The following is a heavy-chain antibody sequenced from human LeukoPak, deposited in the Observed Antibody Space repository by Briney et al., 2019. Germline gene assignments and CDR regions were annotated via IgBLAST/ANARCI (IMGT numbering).Heavy chain of an antibody. J-gene: IGHJ6*02. Sequence: SVKVSCKASGYTFTSYYMHWVRQAPGQGLEWMGGIIPIFGTANSAQKFQGRVTITADESTSTAYMELSSLRSEDTAVYYCARVPYDYGDNTGHNYYGMDVWGQGTTVTVSS. CDR1: GYTFTSYY. CDR3: ARVPYDYGDNTGHNYYGMDV. V-gene: IGHV1-69*13. CDR2: IIPIFGTA. D-gene: IGHD4-17*01.